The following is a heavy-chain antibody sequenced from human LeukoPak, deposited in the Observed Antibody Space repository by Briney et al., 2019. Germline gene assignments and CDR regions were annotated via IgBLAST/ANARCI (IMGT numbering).Heavy chain of an antibody. CDR2: ISSSSSYI. CDR1: GFTFSSYS. V-gene: IGHV3-21*04. J-gene: IGHJ4*02. Sequence: PGGSLRLSCAASGFTFSSYSMNWVRQAPGKGLEWVSSISSSSSYIYYADSVKGRFTISRDNAKNSLYLQMNSLRAEDTAVYYCAKPRDGWYQFDFWGQGTLVTVSS. D-gene: IGHD6-19*01. CDR3: AKPRDGWYQFDF.